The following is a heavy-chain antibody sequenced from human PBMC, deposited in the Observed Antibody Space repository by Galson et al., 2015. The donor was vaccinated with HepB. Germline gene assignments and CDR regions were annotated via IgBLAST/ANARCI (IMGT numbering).Heavy chain of an antibody. V-gene: IGHV3-49*03. D-gene: IGHD3-3*01. CDR2: IRSKAYGGTT. CDR3: TTMSTFEAEFDY. CDR1: GLTFGNYA. Sequence: SLRLSCAASGLTFGNYAMSWFRQAPGKGLEWVGFIRSKAYGGTTEYAASVKCRFTIPRDDSKSIAYLQMNSLKTEDTAVYYCTTMSTFEAEFDYWGQGTLVTVSS. J-gene: IGHJ4*02.